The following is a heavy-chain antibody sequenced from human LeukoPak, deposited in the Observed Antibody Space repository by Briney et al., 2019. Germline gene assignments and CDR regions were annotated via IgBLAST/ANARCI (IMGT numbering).Heavy chain of an antibody. J-gene: IGHJ6*02. CDR2: ISYDGRNK. D-gene: IGHD3-22*01. Sequence: GGSLRLSCAGSGFTFSSYAMHWVRQAPGKGLEGVAVISYDGRNKYYADSVKGRFTISRDNSKNTLYLQMNSLRAEDTAVYYCARDKVEITMIVVAIRPDGMDVWGQGTTVTVSS. CDR1: GFTFSSYA. CDR3: ARDKVEITMIVVAIRPDGMDV. V-gene: IGHV3-30*04.